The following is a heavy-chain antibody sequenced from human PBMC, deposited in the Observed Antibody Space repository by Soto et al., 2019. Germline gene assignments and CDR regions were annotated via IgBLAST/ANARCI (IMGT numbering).Heavy chain of an antibody. CDR1: GDFISSDGYY. V-gene: IGHV4-31*03. Sequence: QVQLQESGPGLVKPSQTLSLTCTVSGDFISSDGYYWSWIRQLPGKGLEWIGYIYSSGTTYYNPSLKSRITISVDTSKNQFSLNLSSVTAADTAVYYCARTDSSGYYFVYWGQGTLVTVFS. CDR3: ARTDSSGYYFVY. D-gene: IGHD3-22*01. J-gene: IGHJ4*02. CDR2: IYSSGTT.